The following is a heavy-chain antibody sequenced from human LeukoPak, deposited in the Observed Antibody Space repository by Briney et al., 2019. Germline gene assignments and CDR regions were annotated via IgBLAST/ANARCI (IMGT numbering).Heavy chain of an antibody. D-gene: IGHD6-19*01. Sequence: GGSLRLSCAASGLTVSSNHMTWVRQAPGEGLEWVANILPDGSEKYYLDSVKGRFTISRDNPTNSLYLQINSLRAEDTALYYCGRLARNAWYAVDYWGQGTLVTVSS. CDR2: ILPDGSEK. V-gene: IGHV3-7*01. CDR1: GLTVSSNH. CDR3: GRLARNAWYAVDY. J-gene: IGHJ4*02.